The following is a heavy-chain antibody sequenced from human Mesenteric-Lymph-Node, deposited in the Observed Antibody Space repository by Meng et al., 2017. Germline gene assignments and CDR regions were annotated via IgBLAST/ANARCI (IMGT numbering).Heavy chain of an antibody. CDR3: ARDHRSGSTSCLSMECWYFDL. D-gene: IGHD2-2*01. CDR1: GYTFSGYY. CDR2: INPNSGGT. J-gene: IGHJ2*01. V-gene: IGHV1-2*02. Sequence: QVTLVHLGAEVKKPGASVKVSCKASGYTFSGYYMHWVRQAPGQGLEWMGWINPNSGGTNYAQKFQGRVTMTRDTSISTAYMELSRLRSDDTAVYYCARDHRSGSTSCLSMECWYFDLWGRGTLVTVSS.